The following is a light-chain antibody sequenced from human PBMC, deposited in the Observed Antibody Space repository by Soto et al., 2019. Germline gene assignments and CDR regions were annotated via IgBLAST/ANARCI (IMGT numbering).Light chain of an antibody. CDR2: DAS. J-gene: IGKJ1*01. Sequence: DIQMTQSPSTLSASVGDRVTITCRASQNINTWLAWYQQKSGKAPKLLIYDASSVESGVPSRFSGSGSGTEFTLTISSLQPDDFATYYCQQANSYFQTFGQGTKVEIK. V-gene: IGKV1-5*01. CDR1: QNINTW. CDR3: QQANSYFQT.